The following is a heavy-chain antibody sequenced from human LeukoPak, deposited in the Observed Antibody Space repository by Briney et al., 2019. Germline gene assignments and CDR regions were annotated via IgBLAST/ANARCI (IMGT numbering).Heavy chain of an antibody. D-gene: IGHD6-13*01. J-gene: IGHJ4*02. CDR1: GFTFGSYA. CDR3: AKDPGSSWYLGY. Sequence: GGSLRLSCAASGFTFGSYAMSWVRQAPGKGLEWVSAISGSGGSTYYADSVKGRFTISRDNSKNTLYLQMNSLRAEDTAVYYCAKDPGSSWYLGYWGQGTLVTVSS. V-gene: IGHV3-23*01. CDR2: ISGSGGST.